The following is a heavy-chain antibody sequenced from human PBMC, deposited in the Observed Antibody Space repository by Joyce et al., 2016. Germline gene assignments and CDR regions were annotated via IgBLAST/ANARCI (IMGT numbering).Heavy chain of an antibody. V-gene: IGHV3-30*04. J-gene: IGHJ4*02. CDR2: NSYDGKNT. Sequence: QVKLVESGGGVVQPGRSLRLSCAASGFTFSGPSMHWVRQAPGKGLDGVAINSYDGKNTYYGDSMKGRFTISRDNSKNTVYLQVDSLRTEDTAVYYCARDGPKTTWDPGYYFDFWGQGTLVTVSS. CDR3: ARDGPKTTWDPGYYFDF. D-gene: IGHD1-14*01. CDR1: GFTFSGPS.